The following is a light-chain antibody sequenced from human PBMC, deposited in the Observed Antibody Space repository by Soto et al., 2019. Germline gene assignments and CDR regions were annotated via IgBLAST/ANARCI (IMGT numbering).Light chain of an antibody. V-gene: IGKV3-15*01. J-gene: IGKJ5*01. CDR1: QNIHDK. Sequence: EIVMTQSPATLSVSPGESIILSCRASQNIHDKLAWYQQKPGQAPRLLIYGASSRATGISARFSGSGSGTEFTLTISSLQSEDFAVYYCQQYNNWPPITFGQGTRLEIK. CDR3: QQYNNWPPIT. CDR2: GAS.